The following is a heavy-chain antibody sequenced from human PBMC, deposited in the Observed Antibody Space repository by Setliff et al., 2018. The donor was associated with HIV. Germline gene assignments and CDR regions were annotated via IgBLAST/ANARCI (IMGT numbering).Heavy chain of an antibody. CDR3: ARQLLWFGESGLHMDV. D-gene: IGHD3-10*01. CDR2: INTNTGNP. CDR1: GYTFTNYA. Sequence: ASVKVSCKASGYTFTNYAMNWVRQAPGQGLEWMGWINTNTGNPTYAQGFTGRFVFSLDTSVSTAYLQISSLKAEDTAIYYCARQLLWFGESGLHMDVWGKGTTVTVSS. V-gene: IGHV7-4-1*02. J-gene: IGHJ6*03.